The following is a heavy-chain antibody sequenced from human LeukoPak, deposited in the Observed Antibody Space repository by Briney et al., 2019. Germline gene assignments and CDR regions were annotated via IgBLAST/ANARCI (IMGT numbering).Heavy chain of an antibody. D-gene: IGHD2-21*02. CDR2: ISAYNGNT. V-gene: IGHV1-18*01. J-gene: IGHJ5*02. CDR3: AREATARFDP. CDR1: GYTFTSYG. Sequence: GASVTVSYKASGYTFTSYGISWVRPAPGQGVEWMGWISAYNGNTNYAQKLQGRVTMTTDTSTSTAYMELRSLRSDDTAVYYCAREATARFDPWGQGTLVTVSS.